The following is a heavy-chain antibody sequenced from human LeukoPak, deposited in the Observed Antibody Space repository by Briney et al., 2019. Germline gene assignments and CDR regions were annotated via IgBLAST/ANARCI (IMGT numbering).Heavy chain of an antibody. CDR1: GFTFSSYS. CDR3: ARLFIRDTAETGFDY. D-gene: IGHD5-18*01. CDR2: ISSSSSYI. V-gene: IGHV3-21*01. Sequence: TGGSLRLSCAASGFTFSSYSMNWVRRAPGKGLEWVSSISSSSSYIYYADSVKGRFTISRDNAKNSLYLQMNSLRAEDTAVYYCARLFIRDTAETGFDYWGQGTLVTVSS. J-gene: IGHJ4*02.